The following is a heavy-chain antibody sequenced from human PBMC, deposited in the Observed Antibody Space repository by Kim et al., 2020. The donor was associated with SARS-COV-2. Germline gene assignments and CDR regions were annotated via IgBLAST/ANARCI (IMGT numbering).Heavy chain of an antibody. CDR1: GGSFSGYY. CDR3: ARGLYGVNDY. V-gene: IGHV4-34*01. J-gene: IGHJ4*02. CDR2: INHSGST. Sequence: SETLSLTCAVYGGSFSGYYWSWIRQPPGKGLEWIGEINHSGSTNYNPSLKSRVTISADTSKNQFSLKLSSVTAADTAVYYCARGLYGVNDYWGQGTLVTVSS. D-gene: IGHD2-8*01.